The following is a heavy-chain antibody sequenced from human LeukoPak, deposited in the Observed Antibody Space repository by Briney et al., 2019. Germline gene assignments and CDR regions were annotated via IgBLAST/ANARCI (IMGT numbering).Heavy chain of an antibody. Sequence: SETLSLTCAVYGGSFSGYYWSWIRRPPGKGLEWIGEINDSGSTKYIPSLKSRVTISVDTSKKQFSLKVNSVTAADTAVYYCARGGLNSNYFDSWGQGTLVTVSS. V-gene: IGHV4-34*01. CDR2: INDSGST. CDR3: ARGGLNSNYFDS. J-gene: IGHJ4*02. CDR1: GGSFSGYY. D-gene: IGHD4-11*01.